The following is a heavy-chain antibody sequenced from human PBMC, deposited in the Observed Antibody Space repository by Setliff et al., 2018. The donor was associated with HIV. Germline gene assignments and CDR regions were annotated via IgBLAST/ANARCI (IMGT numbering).Heavy chain of an antibody. CDR2: INHRGTS. CDR1: GGSFSGHQ. J-gene: IGHJ5*02. CDR3: ARGSGVSLDTYHT. Sequence: SETLSLTCAVYGGSFSGHQWTWIRQSPGRGLEWIGEINHRGTSNYNPSLKRRVSMSVDTSKNQFSLRMTSLTAADTAVYFCARGSGVSLDTYHTWGQGTLVTVSS. V-gene: IGHV4-34*01. D-gene: IGHD6-25*01.